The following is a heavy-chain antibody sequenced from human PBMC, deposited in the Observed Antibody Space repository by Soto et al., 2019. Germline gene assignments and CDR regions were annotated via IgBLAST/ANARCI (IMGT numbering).Heavy chain of an antibody. CDR2: INQSGIT. CDR1: CVSLSGHS. CDR3: ARADLKYFDN. Sequence: PSETLSLTCAVSCVSLSGHSWSWIRQTPEKGLEWIGQINQSGITKHNPSLKSRVKIFLDTSKNHLSLNLASVTAGDTAVYFCARADLKYFDNWGQGALVTVSS. J-gene: IGHJ4*02. V-gene: IGHV4-34*01.